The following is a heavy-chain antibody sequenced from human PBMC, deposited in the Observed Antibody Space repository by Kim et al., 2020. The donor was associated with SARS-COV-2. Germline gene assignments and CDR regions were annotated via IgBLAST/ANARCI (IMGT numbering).Heavy chain of an antibody. CDR2: IYYSGST. J-gene: IGHJ3*02. Sequence: SETLSLTCTVSGGSISSGDYYWSWIRQPPGKGLEWIGYIYYSGSTYYNPSLKSRVTISVDTSKNQFSLKLSSVTAADTAVYYCATGAGAAYYAFDIWGQGTMVTVSS. V-gene: IGHV4-30-4*01. CDR1: GGSISSGDYY. CDR3: ATGAGAAYYAFDI. D-gene: IGHD6-13*01.